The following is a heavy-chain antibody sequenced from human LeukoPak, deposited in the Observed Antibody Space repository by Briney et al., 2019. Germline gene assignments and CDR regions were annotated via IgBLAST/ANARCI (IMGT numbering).Heavy chain of an antibody. CDR1: GGSISSSSYY. CDR2: IYFSGSA. J-gene: IGHJ4*02. CDR3: ASRRGLY. D-gene: IGHD6-25*01. Sequence: PSETLSLTCTVSGGSISSSSYYWGWIRQPPGKGLEWIGSIYFSGSAYYNPSLKSRVTISADTSKNQFSLKLSSVTAADTAVYYCASRRGLYWGQGTLVTVSS. V-gene: IGHV4-39*01.